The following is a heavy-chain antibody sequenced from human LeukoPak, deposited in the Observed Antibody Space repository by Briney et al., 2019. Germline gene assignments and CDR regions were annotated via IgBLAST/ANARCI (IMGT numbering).Heavy chain of an antibody. CDR1: GGSISSYY. CDR3: ARHDGSSGYWPLGY. CDR2: IYYSGST. Sequence: SETLSLTCTVSGGSISSYYWSWIRQAPGKGLEWIGCIYYSGSTTSTPSLNSRVTISVDTSKNQFSLKLSSVTPADTAVYYCARHDGSSGYWPLGYWGQGTLVTVSS. V-gene: IGHV4-59*08. J-gene: IGHJ4*02. D-gene: IGHD3-22*01.